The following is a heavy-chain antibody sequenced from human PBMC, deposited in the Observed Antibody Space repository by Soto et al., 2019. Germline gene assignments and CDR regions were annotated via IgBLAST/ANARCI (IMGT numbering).Heavy chain of an antibody. Sequence: GGSLRLSCAASGFTFSSYGMRWVRQAPGKGLEWVAVIWYDGSNKYYADSVKGRFTISRDNSKNTLYLQMNSLRAEDTAVYYCARGGYSPYYGMDVWGQGTTVTVSS. V-gene: IGHV3-33*01. CDR2: IWYDGSNK. CDR1: GFTFSSYG. D-gene: IGHD5-18*01. CDR3: ARGGYSPYYGMDV. J-gene: IGHJ6*02.